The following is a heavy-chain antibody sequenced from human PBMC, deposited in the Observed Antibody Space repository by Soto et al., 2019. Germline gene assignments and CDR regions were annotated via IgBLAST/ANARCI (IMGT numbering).Heavy chain of an antibody. CDR3: VRDMQLWLLDS. D-gene: IGHD2-21*01. CDR1: GLTFRSYW. J-gene: IGHJ4*02. V-gene: IGHV3-74*03. CDR2: INTDGSVA. Sequence: EVPLVESGGGLVQPGESLRLSCAASGLTFRSYWMHWVRQAPGKGLVWVSRINTDGSVAMYVDSVKGRFTISRDNAKNTLYLHMISLRAEDTAVYYCVRDMQLWLLDSWGQGTLVAVSS.